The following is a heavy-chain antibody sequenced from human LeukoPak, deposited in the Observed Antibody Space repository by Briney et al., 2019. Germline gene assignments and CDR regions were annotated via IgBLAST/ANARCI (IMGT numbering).Heavy chain of an antibody. J-gene: IGHJ4*02. D-gene: IGHD3-22*01. CDR3: ARTDYYDKSIDY. V-gene: IGHV3-21*01. CDR1: GFTFSSYS. Sequence: GGSLRLSCAASGFTFSSYSMNWVRQAPGKGLEWVSSISTCSSFIYYADSVKGRYTISRDIAKNSLYLQMTSLRAEDTAVYYCARTDYYDKSIDYWGQGTLVTVSS. CDR2: ISTCSSFI.